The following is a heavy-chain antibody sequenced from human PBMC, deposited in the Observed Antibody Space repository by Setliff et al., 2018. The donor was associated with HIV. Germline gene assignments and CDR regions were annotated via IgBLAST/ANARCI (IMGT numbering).Heavy chain of an antibody. CDR1: GGSISSSNYY. CDR2: ISYSGHI. D-gene: IGHD6-19*01. CDR3: ARHVILLEWLSYFYVDV. V-gene: IGHV4-39*01. Sequence: KPSETLSLTCTVSGGSISSSNYYWGWIRQPPGKGLEWIGAISYSGHIYFNSSLKSRVTIYLDTSKRQLSLRLTSVTAADTAVYYCARHVILLEWLSYFYVDVWGKGAKVTVS. J-gene: IGHJ6*03.